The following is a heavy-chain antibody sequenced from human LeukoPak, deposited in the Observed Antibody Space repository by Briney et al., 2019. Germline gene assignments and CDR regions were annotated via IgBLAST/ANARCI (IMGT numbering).Heavy chain of an antibody. Sequence: SETLSLTCTVSGGSISSGDCYWSWIRQPPGKGLEWIGYIYYSGSSYYNPSLKSRVTISVDTSKNQFSLKLSYVTAADTAVYYCARADYYDSSGVADYWGQGTLVTVSS. CDR2: IYYSGSS. CDR3: ARADYYDSSGVADY. D-gene: IGHD3-22*01. J-gene: IGHJ4*02. CDR1: GGSISSGDCY. V-gene: IGHV4-30-4*01.